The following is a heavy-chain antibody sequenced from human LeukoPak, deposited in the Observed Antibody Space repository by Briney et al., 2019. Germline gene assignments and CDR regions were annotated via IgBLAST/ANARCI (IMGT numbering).Heavy chain of an antibody. V-gene: IGHV4-4*03. CDR2: IYHDGNT. CDR1: GGSISSSPW. J-gene: IGHJ4*02. CDR3: ARGLDY. Sequence: PETLSLTCAVSGGSISSSPWRSWVRQPPGKGLEWIGTIYHDGNTDYNPSLKSRVTISVDKSKNQLSLKLTSVTAADTAVYYCARGLDYWGQGTLVTVSS.